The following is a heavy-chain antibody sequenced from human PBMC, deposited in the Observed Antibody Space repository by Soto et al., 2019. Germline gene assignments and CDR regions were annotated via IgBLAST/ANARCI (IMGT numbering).Heavy chain of an antibody. Sequence: PGGSLRLSCAASGFTFSSYGMHWVRQAPGKGLEWVAVISYDGSNKYYADSVKGRFTISRDNSKNTLYLQMNSLRAEDTAVYYCAKDIYDLGILNYYYYGMDVWGQGTTVTVSS. CDR3: AKDIYDLGILNYYYYGMDV. CDR2: ISYDGSNK. D-gene: IGHD3-3*01. V-gene: IGHV3-30*18. CDR1: GFTFSSYG. J-gene: IGHJ6*02.